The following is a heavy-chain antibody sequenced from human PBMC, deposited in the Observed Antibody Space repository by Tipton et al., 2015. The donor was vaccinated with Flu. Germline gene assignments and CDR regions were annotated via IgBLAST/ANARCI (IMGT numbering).Heavy chain of an antibody. CDR3: ARRDFSNYVSDPKNWFDR. D-gene: IGHD4-11*01. J-gene: IGHJ5*02. V-gene: IGHV4-61*02. CDR1: GGSITRGSYY. CDR2: VYSSGSS. Sequence: TLSLTCTVSGGSITRGSYYWTWIRQSAGKGLEWIGRVYSSGSSNYNPSLKSRVTISLDASKNQFSLKLSSVTAADAAVYYCARRDFSNYVSDPKNWFDRWGQGTLVTVSS.